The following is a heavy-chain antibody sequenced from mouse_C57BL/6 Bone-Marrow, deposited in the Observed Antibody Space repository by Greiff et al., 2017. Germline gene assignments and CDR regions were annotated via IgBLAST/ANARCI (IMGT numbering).Heavy chain of an antibody. D-gene: IGHD1-1*01. Sequence: QVQLQQSGAELVRPGASVTLSCKASGYTFTDYEMHWVKQTPVHGLEWIGAIDPDTGGTAYNQKFKGKAILTANKSSSTAYMELRSLTSEDSAVYYCTRGEFMGAMDYWGQGTSVTVSS. CDR2: IDPDTGGT. CDR1: GYTFTDYE. V-gene: IGHV1-15*01. J-gene: IGHJ4*01. CDR3: TRGEFMGAMDY.